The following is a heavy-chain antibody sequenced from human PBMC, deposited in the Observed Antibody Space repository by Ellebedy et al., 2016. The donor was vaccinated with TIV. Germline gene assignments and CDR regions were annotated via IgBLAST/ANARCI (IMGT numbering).Heavy chain of an antibody. D-gene: IGHD5-12*01. CDR2: ISGSGGST. CDR1: GSTFSSYA. CDR3: ARGKGRYSGSFDY. Sequence: GESLKISXAASGSTFSSYAMSWVRQAPGKGLEWVSVISGSGGSTYYADSVKGRFTISRDNSKNTLYLQMNSLRAEDTAAYYCARGKGRYSGSFDYWGQGTLVTVSS. J-gene: IGHJ4*02. V-gene: IGHV3-23*01.